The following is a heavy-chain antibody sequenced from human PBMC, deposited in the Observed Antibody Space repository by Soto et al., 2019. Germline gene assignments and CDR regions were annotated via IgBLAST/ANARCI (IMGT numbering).Heavy chain of an antibody. Sequence: TSETLSLTCTVTGGSVTTYYWSWIRQPPGKGLEWIGDISYSGSTTYNPSLKSRVTISVDTSKNQFSLKLSSVTAADTAVYYCATNLRPHYYYYGMDVWGQGTTVTVSS. D-gene: IGHD3-3*01. CDR1: GGSVTTYY. J-gene: IGHJ6*02. CDR3: ATNLRPHYYYYGMDV. V-gene: IGHV4-59*02. CDR2: ISYSGST.